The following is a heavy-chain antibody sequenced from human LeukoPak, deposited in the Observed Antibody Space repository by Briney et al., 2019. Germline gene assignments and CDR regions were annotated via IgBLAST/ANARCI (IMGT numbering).Heavy chain of an antibody. V-gene: IGHV4-31*02. CDR3: ARVARYSSSWYWFDP. CDR2: IYYSGST. Sequence: LRLSCAASGFTFSSYAMSWVRQAPGKGLEWIGYIYYSGSTYYNPSLKSRVTISVDTSKNQFSLNLSSVTAADTAVYYCARVARYSSSWYWFDPWGQGILVTVSS. J-gene: IGHJ5*02. D-gene: IGHD6-13*01. CDR1: GFTFSSYA.